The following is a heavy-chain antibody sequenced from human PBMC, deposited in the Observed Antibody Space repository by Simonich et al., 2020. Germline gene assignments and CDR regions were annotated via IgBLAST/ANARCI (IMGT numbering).Heavy chain of an antibody. J-gene: IGHJ3*02. V-gene: IGHV3-30*07. CDR1: GFTFSSYA. D-gene: IGHD2-15*01. CDR3: AREGLLLDAFDI. CDR2: ISYDGSNK. Sequence: QVQLVESGGGVVQPGRSLRLSCAASGFTFSSYAMHWVRQAPGKGFGLVAVISYDGSNKYYADSVKGRFTISRDNSKNTLYLQMNSLRAEDTAVYYCAREGLLLDAFDIWGQGTMVTVSS.